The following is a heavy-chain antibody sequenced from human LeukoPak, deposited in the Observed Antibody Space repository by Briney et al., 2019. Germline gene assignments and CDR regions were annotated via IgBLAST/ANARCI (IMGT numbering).Heavy chain of an antibody. CDR1: CASISSGDFF. CDR3: ARGGRLPRYFDY. J-gene: IGHJ4*02. V-gene: IGHV4-61*08. Sequence: SQTLSLTCDVSCASISSGDFFWSWIRQPPGKGLEWIGYIYYSGSTNYNPSLKSRVTISVDTSKNQFSLKLSSVTAADTAVYYCARGGRLPRYFDYWGQGTLVTVSS. D-gene: IGHD2-21*02. CDR2: IYYSGST.